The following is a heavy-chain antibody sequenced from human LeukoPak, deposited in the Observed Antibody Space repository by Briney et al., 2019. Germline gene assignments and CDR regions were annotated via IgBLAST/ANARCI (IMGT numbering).Heavy chain of an antibody. J-gene: IGHJ4*02. D-gene: IGHD3-22*01. V-gene: IGHV4-39*07. CDR2: IYYSGST. Sequence: SETLSLTCTVSGGSISSSSYYWGWIRQPPGKGLEWIGSIYYSGSTYYNPSLKSRVTISVDTSKNQFSLKLSSVTAADTAVYYCASSSDYYDSSGYYYYFDYWGQGTLVTVSS. CDR1: GGSISSSSYY. CDR3: ASSSDYYDSSGYYYYFDY.